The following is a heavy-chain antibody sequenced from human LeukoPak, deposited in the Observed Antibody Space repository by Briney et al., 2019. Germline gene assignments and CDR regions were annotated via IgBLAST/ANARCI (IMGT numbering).Heavy chain of an antibody. CDR2: IYYSGST. CDR1: GGSISSSSYY. V-gene: IGHV4-39*01. Sequence: SETLSLTCTVSGGSISSSSYYWGWIRQPPGKGLEWIGSIYYSGSTYYNPSLKSRVTISVDTSKNQFSLKLSSVTAADTAVYYCARHGGPRGVVILYFDYWGQGTLVTVSS. J-gene: IGHJ4*02. D-gene: IGHD3-3*01. CDR3: ARHGGPRGVVILYFDY.